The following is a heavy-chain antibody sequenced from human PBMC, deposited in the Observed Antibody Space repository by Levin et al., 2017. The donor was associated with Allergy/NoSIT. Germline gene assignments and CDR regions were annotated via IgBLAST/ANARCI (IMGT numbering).Heavy chain of an antibody. CDR3: ARGAISGFYFDV. V-gene: IGHV1-2*02. CDR2: INPSGADT. D-gene: IGHD4/OR15-4a*01. J-gene: IGHJ4*02. Sequence: ASVKVSCKATGYTFIGHYMHWVRQAPGQGLEWMGWINPSGADTNYAPTFQGRVTMTRDTSINTAYMELSSLRRDDTAVYYCARGAISGFYFDVWGQGTLVTVPS. CDR1: GYTFIGHY.